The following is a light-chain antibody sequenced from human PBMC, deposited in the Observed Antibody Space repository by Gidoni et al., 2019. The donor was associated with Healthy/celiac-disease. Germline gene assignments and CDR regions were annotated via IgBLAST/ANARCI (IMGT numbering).Light chain of an antibody. Sequence: QSVLTQPPSVSGAPGQRVPISCTGSSSNIGAGYDVHWYQPLPGTDPKLLIYGNSNRPSGVPDRFSGSKSGTSASLAITGLQAEDEADYYCQSYDSSLSGSIFGGWTKLTVL. CDR3: QSYDSSLSGSI. V-gene: IGLV1-40*01. CDR1: SSNIGAGYD. J-gene: IGLJ2*01. CDR2: GNS.